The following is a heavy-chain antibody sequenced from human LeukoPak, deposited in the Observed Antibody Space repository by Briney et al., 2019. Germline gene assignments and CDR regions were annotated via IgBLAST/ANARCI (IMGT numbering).Heavy chain of an antibody. Sequence: ASVKVSCKASGYTFTSYGISWVRQAPGQGLEWMGWISAYNGNTNYAQKLQGRVTMTTDTSTSTAYMELRSLRSDDTAVYYCARGLYEDDGGRGVIEEDAFDIWGQGTMVTVSS. CDR3: ARGLYEDDGGRGVIEEDAFDI. CDR1: GYTFTSYG. D-gene: IGHD3-10*01. V-gene: IGHV1-18*01. CDR2: ISAYNGNT. J-gene: IGHJ3*02.